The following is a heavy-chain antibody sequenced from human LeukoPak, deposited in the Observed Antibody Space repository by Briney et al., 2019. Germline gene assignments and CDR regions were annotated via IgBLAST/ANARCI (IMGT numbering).Heavy chain of an antibody. CDR3: ATRPTRGLYGRSRIDY. D-gene: IGHD4-23*01. V-gene: IGHV3-23*01. Sequence: GGSLRLSCAASGFTFSSYAMSWVRQAPGKELEWGSAISGSGGSTYYADSVKGRFTISRDNSKNTLYLQMNSLRAEDTAVYYCATRPTRGLYGRSRIDYWGQGTLVTVSS. CDR1: GFTFSSYA. CDR2: ISGSGGST. J-gene: IGHJ4*02.